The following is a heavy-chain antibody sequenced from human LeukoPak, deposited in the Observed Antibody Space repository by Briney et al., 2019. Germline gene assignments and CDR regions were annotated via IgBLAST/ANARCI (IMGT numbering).Heavy chain of an antibody. D-gene: IGHD6-6*01. V-gene: IGHV3-21*01. Sequence: GGSLRLSCAASGFTFSSYSMNWGRQAPGKGLEWVSSISSSSSYIYYADSVKGRFTISRDNAKNSLYLQMNSLRAEDTAVYYCATGAFVLQAFDIWGQGTMVTVSS. CDR2: ISSSSSYI. J-gene: IGHJ3*02. CDR3: ATGAFVLQAFDI. CDR1: GFTFSSYS.